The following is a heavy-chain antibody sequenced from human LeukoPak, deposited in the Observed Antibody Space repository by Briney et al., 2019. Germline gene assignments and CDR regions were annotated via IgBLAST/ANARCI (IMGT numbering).Heavy chain of an antibody. Sequence: SETLSLTCTVSGGSISSSSYYWGWIRQPPGKGLEWIGSIYYSGSTYYNPSLKSRVTISVDTSKNQFSLKLSSVTAADTAVYYCARAYYDSSGYDYSRAYYFDYWGQGTLVTVSS. CDR3: ARAYYDSSGYDYSRAYYFDY. D-gene: IGHD3-22*01. J-gene: IGHJ4*02. CDR2: IYYSGST. V-gene: IGHV4-39*07. CDR1: GGSISSSSYY.